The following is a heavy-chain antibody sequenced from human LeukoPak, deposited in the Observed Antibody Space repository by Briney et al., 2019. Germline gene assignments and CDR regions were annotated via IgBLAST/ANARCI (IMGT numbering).Heavy chain of an antibody. D-gene: IGHD3-9*01. Sequence: GGSLRLSGTASGFTFSSYWMDWVRQAPGKGLEWVANIKQDGSEKYYVDSVKGRFTISRDNAKNSLYLQMNSLRAEDTAVYYCARDQGLRYFDWLFSGGYYYGMDVWGQGTTVTVSS. V-gene: IGHV3-7*01. CDR2: IKQDGSEK. CDR3: ARDQGLRYFDWLFSGGYYYGMDV. CDR1: GFTFSSYW. J-gene: IGHJ6*02.